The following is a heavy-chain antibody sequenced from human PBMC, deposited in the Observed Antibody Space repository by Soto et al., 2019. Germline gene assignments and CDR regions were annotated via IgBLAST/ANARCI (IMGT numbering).Heavy chain of an antibody. J-gene: IGHJ3*02. CDR1: GGYISSYY. CDR2: IYTSGST. CDR3: AGASITLVRVSPGRSAFDI. V-gene: IGHV4-4*07. D-gene: IGHD3-10*01. Sequence: SETLSLTCTVSGGYISSYYRSWIRQPAGKGLEWIGRIYTSGSTSYNPSLKSRVTMSVDTSKNQFSLKLSSVTAADTAVYYSAGASITLVRVSPGRSAFDIWGPGTMVTVSS.